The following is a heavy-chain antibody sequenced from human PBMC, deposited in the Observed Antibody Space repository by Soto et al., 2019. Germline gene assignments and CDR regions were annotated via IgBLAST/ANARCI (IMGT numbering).Heavy chain of an antibody. CDR1: GGSISSSNW. D-gene: IGHD1-26*01. CDR3: ARTQYSGSYYYYYGMDV. Sequence: QVQLQESGPGLVKPSGTLSLTCAVSGGSISSSNWWSWVRQPPGKGLELIGEIYHSGSTNYNPSLKSRVTISVDKYKNQFSLKLSSVTAADTAVYYCARTQYSGSYYYYYGMDVWGQGTKVTVSS. V-gene: IGHV4-4*02. CDR2: IYHSGST. J-gene: IGHJ6*02.